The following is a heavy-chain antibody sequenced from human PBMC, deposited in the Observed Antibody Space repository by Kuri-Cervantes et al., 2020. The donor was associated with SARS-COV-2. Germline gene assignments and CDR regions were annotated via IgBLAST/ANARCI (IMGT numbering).Heavy chain of an antibody. J-gene: IGHJ3*02. CDR1: GDTITYRF. CDR2: ITPFNGKT. D-gene: IGHD3-22*01. Sequence: SVKVSCKASGDTITYRFLHWVRQAPGQAPEWMGWITPFNGKTHYAQRFQDRITITGDRSVSTVYLELSSLRPEDTAMYYCARSTPFRRLVVISQGGAFDIRGQGTMVTVSS. CDR3: ARSTPFRRLVVISQGGAFDI. V-gene: IGHV1-45*02.